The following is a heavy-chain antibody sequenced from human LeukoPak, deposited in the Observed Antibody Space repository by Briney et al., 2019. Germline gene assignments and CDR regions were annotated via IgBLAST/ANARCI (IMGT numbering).Heavy chain of an antibody. CDR1: GVSISSGGYY. V-gene: IGHV4-31*03. D-gene: IGHD3-22*01. Sequence: SETLSLTCTVSGVSISSGGYYWSWIRQHPGKGLEWIGYIYYSGSTYYNPSLKSRVTISVDTSKNQFSLKLSSVTAADTAVYYCAREYYYDSSALNWGQGTLVTVSS. J-gene: IGHJ4*02. CDR2: IYYSGST. CDR3: AREYYYDSSALN.